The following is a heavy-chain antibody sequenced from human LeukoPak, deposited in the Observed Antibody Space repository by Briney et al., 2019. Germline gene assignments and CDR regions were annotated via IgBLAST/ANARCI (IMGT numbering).Heavy chain of an antibody. CDR1: GYTFTSYG. CDR3: ARGDFWSGYYDYYYGMDV. CDR2: ISAYNGNA. D-gene: IGHD3-3*01. Sequence: GASVKVSCKASGYTFTSYGISWVRQAPGQGLEWMGWISAYNGNANYAQKLQGRVTMTTDTSTSTAYMELRSLRSDDTAVYYCARGDFWSGYYDYYYGMDVWGQGTTVTVSS. V-gene: IGHV1-18*01. J-gene: IGHJ6*02.